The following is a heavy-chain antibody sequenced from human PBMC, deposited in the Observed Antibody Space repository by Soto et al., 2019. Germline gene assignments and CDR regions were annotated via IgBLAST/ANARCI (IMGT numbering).Heavy chain of an antibody. J-gene: IGHJ6*02. CDR2: IWYDGSNT. Sequence: PGGSLRLSCAASGFTFNTYGMHWVRQAPGKGLEWVTLIWYDGSNTYYTASVKGRFTISRDNSKNTVYLQMNSLSVEDTAVYYCARDARKYSTSWYYFSGMDVWGRGTTVTVSS. V-gene: IGHV3-33*01. CDR3: ARDARKYSTSWYYFSGMDV. D-gene: IGHD6-6*01. CDR1: GFTFNTYG.